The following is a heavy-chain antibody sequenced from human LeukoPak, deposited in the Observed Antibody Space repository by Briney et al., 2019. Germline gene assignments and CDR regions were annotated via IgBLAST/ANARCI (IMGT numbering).Heavy chain of an antibody. CDR2: IWYDGSNK. CDR3: ARSHPGTTVDAY. Sequence: GRSLRLSCAASGFTFRSYGMHWVRQAPGKGLEWGAIIWYDGSNKYYRESVKGRFTVSRDNSKNTLYLQMDSLRAEDTAVYYCARSHPGTTVDAYWGQGTLVTVSS. D-gene: IGHD6-19*01. V-gene: IGHV3-33*01. CDR1: GFTFRSYG. J-gene: IGHJ4*02.